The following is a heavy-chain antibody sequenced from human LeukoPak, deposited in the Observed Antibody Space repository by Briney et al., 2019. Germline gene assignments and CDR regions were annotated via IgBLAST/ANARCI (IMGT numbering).Heavy chain of an antibody. Sequence: KTGGSLRLSCAVSGFAFSDSYMSWIRQAPGKGLEWVSYIRSSGNAVYYADSAKGRFTISRDNAKNSLYLQMSSLRAEDTAIYYCARVAYYDFWTGILDYWGQGTLVTVSS. CDR2: IRSSGNAV. J-gene: IGHJ4*02. CDR1: GFAFSDSY. CDR3: ARVAYYDFWTGILDY. D-gene: IGHD3-3*01. V-gene: IGHV3-11*04.